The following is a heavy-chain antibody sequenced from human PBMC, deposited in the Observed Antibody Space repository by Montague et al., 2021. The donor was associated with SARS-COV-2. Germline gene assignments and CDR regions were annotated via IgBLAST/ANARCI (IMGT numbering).Heavy chain of an antibody. V-gene: IGHV4-34*01. CDR3: ARLGDGVVPSPILGVGPYYSYYFMDV. CDR2: IHHGGST. Sequence: SETLSLTCAVHGGSFSTYSWNWIRQPPGKGLEWIGEIHHGGSTNXNPSLKSRVTISADTSKNQFSLKLTSVAAADTAVYYCARLGDGVVPSPILGVGPYYSYYFMDVWGNGTTVTVSS. CDR1: GGSFSTYS. D-gene: IGHD3-10*01. J-gene: IGHJ6*03.